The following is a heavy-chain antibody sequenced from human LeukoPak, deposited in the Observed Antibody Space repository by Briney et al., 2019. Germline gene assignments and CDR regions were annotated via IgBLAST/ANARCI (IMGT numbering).Heavy chain of an antibody. J-gene: IGHJ6*03. CDR3: ARGRFARAARDYHFYKGV. D-gene: IGHD2-15*01. CDR1: RDSFTSSD. V-gene: IGHV1-8*01. Sequence: ASVKDSCMESRDSFTSSDTYSGRQATGQGLGWRGWMNPNSGNTGYAQKFQGRVTITRSTSISTAYMQLSSLRSDDTAVYYCARGRFARAARDYHFYKGVWGKLTTVTVS. CDR2: MNPNSGNT.